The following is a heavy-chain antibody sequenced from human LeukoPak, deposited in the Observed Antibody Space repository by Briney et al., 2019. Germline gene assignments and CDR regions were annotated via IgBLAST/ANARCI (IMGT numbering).Heavy chain of an antibody. J-gene: IGHJ4*02. CDR3: ARDVPRYCSSTSCYWEFRY. Sequence: SVKVSCKASGGTFSSYAISWVRQAPGQGLEWMGGIIPIFGTANCAQKFQGRVTITADESTSTAYMELSSLRSEDTAVYYCARDVPRYCSSTSCYWEFRYWGQGTLVTVSS. CDR1: GGTFSSYA. CDR2: IIPIFGTA. D-gene: IGHD2-2*01. V-gene: IGHV1-69*01.